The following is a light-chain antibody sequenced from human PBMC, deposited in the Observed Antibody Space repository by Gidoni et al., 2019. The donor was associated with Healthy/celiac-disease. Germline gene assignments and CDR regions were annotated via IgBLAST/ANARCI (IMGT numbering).Light chain of an antibody. CDR1: QSISSY. V-gene: IGKV1-39*01. Sequence: IQMTQSPSSLSASVGDRVTITCRASQSISSYLNWYQQKPGKAPKLLIYAASSLQSGVPSRFSGSGSGTDVTLTISSLQPEDFATYYCQQSYSTRRTFGQGTKVEIK. CDR2: AAS. J-gene: IGKJ1*01. CDR3: QQSYSTRRT.